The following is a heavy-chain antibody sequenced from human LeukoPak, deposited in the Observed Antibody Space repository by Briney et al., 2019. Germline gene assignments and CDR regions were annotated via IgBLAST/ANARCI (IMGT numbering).Heavy chain of an antibody. CDR3: ARPKGATYSPSDY. CDR1: GFTFSGFS. Sequence: GGSLRLSCAASGFTFSGFSMNWVRQAPGKGLEWVSFISSSSNTIYYADSVKGRFTISRDNAKNSLYLQMNGLRAEDTAVYYCARPKGATYSPSDYWGQGTLVTVSS. J-gene: IGHJ4*02. D-gene: IGHD6-13*01. CDR2: ISSSSNTI. V-gene: IGHV3-48*01.